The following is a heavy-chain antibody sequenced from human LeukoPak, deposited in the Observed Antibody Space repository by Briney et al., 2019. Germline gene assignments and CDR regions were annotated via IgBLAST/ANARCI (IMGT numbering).Heavy chain of an antibody. CDR3: GRYWGPYDNSGAYFDY. CDR2: IHYTGST. D-gene: IGHD3-22*01. CDR1: GDSISSSSYY. Sequence: PSETLSLTCTVSGDSISSSSYYWVWLRHPPGKGLEWIATIHYTGSTYYNPSLKSRVTISVDTSKNQFSLKLSSVTAADTAMSYCGRYWGPYDNSGAYFDYWGQGTLVTVSS. V-gene: IGHV4-39*01. J-gene: IGHJ4*02.